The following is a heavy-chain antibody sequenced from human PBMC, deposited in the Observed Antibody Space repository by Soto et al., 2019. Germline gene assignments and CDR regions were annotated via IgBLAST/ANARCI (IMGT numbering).Heavy chain of an antibody. CDR3: ATDIGALSEN. Sequence: EVRLVESGGGFAQIGGSLRLSCVTSGFTFTSYAMTWVRQVPGMGLEWVSAITESGNGTFYADSVRGRFTISRDNSKSTLFPQMHGLRADDTALYFCATDIGALSENWGQLNLVT. CDR1: GFTFTSYA. CDR2: ITESGNGT. J-gene: IGHJ4*02. V-gene: IGHV3-23*04. D-gene: IGHD3-16*01.